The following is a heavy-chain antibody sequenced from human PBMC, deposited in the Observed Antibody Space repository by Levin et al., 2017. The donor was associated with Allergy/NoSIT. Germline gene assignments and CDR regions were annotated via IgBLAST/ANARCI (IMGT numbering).Heavy chain of an antibody. J-gene: IGHJ4*02. CDR1: GGIFSGFI. V-gene: IGHV1-69*06. CDR3: ARNSRAGRGPALY. D-gene: IGHD2/OR15-2a*01. Sequence: ASVKVSCKATGGIFSGFIISWVRQAPGQGPEWMGGIITNSGTTKYAEKFQGRVTITADTSTRTAYLDLSSLRGDDTAVYYCARNSRAGRGPALYWGQGTLITVSS. CDR2: IITNSGTT.